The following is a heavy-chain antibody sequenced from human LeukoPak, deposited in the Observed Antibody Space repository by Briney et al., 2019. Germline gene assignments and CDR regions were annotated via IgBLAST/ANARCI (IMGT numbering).Heavy chain of an antibody. D-gene: IGHD2-15*01. J-gene: IGHJ4*02. Sequence: GGSLRLSCAASGFTFSSYAMTWVRQAPGKGLQWVSAVSGSGAHTYYADPVKGRFTISRDNSKNTLYLQMNSLRAADTAVYYCAPKVVGSTPFDYWGQGTLVTVSS. CDR3: APKVVGSTPFDY. V-gene: IGHV3-23*01. CDR1: GFTFSSYA. CDR2: VSGSGAHT.